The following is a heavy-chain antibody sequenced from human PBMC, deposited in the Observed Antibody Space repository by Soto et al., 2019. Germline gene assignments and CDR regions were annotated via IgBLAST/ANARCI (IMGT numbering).Heavy chain of an antibody. D-gene: IGHD6-19*01. CDR1: GGSISSSSYY. V-gene: IGHV4-39*01. Sequence: KLSETLSLTCSVSGGSISSSSYYWGWIRQPPGKGLEWIGSFYYSRSTYYNPSLKSRVTISVDTSKNQFSLKLSSVTAADTAVYYCARPDGSGWFYFDYWGQGTLVTVSS. CDR2: FYYSRST. J-gene: IGHJ4*02. CDR3: ARPDGSGWFYFDY.